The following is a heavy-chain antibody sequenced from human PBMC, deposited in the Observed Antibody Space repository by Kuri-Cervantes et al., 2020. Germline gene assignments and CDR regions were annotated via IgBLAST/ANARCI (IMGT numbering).Heavy chain of an antibody. J-gene: IGHJ5*02. Sequence: GESLKISCAASGFTFSSYAMSWVRQAPGKGLEWVSAISGSGGSTYYANSVKGRFTISRDNSKNTLYLQMNSLRADDTAVYYCARDASRYSYRDHNWFDPWGQGTLVTVSS. CDR3: ARDASRYSYRDHNWFDP. V-gene: IGHV3-23*01. CDR1: GFTFSSYA. CDR2: ISGSGGST. D-gene: IGHD5-18*01.